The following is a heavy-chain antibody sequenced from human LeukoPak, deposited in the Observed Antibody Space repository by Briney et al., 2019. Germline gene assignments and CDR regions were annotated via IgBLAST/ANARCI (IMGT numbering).Heavy chain of an antibody. CDR2: ISGSGGST. D-gene: IGHD4-23*01. V-gene: IGHV3-23*01. Sequence: GGSLRLSCAASGFTFSTYAMSWVRQAPGKGLEWVSVISGSGGSTYYADSVKGRFTISRDNSKNTLYLQMNSLRAEDTAVYYCAKGTTTLAVTKIDYWGQGTLVTVSS. CDR1: GFTFSTYA. J-gene: IGHJ4*02. CDR3: AKGTTTLAVTKIDY.